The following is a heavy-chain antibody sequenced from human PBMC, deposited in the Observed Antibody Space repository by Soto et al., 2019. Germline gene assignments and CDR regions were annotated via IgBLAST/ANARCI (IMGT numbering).Heavy chain of an antibody. Sequence: DVQLLESGGGLVQPGGSLRLSCAASGFSFSSYAMVWVRQAPGKGLEWVSVISARGGSSYFADSVKGRFTISRDNSKNVLSLEMNSLRAEDTAIYFCAKGSIEYSASVDNWGQGTLVLVYS. CDR3: AKGSIEYSASVDN. D-gene: IGHD4-4*01. V-gene: IGHV3-23*01. CDR1: GFSFSSYA. J-gene: IGHJ4*02. CDR2: ISARGGSS.